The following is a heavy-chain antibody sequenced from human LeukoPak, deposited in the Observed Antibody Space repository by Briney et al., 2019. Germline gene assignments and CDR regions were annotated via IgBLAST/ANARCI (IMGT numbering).Heavy chain of an antibody. CDR3: AKKEQNAVAGPGGYFQH. CDR2: ISGSGGNT. CDR1: GFIFSSCA. Sequence: RSGGSLRLSCAASGFIFSSCAMTWVRQAPGKGLEWVSTISGSGGNTIYVDSVKGRFTISRDNSKNTLYLQMNSLRADDTAMYYCAKKEQNAVAGPGGYFQHWGQGTLVTVSS. J-gene: IGHJ1*01. D-gene: IGHD6-19*01. V-gene: IGHV3-23*01.